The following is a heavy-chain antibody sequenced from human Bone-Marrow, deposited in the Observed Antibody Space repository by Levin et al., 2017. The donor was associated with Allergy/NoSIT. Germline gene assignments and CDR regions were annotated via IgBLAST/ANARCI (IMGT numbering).Heavy chain of an antibody. Sequence: SETLSLTCTVSGASINSSDWWSWVRQAPGKGLEWVGDVYHSGSTNYNPSLKSRVTILVDESKNQFSLKVTSVTAADTAVYYCARSLYYYGSGSYFLDSWGQGTLVSVSS. J-gene: IGHJ4*02. D-gene: IGHD3-10*01. CDR3: ARSLYYYGSGSYFLDS. CDR2: VYHSGST. V-gene: IGHV4-4*02. CDR1: GASINSSDW.